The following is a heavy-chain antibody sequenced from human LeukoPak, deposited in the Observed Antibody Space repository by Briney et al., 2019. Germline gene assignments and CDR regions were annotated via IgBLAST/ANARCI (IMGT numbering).Heavy chain of an antibody. D-gene: IGHD5-18*01. CDR3: AKGGYFSYDM. J-gene: IGHJ3*02. CDR2: ISGTHAGRQGTT. Sequence: GGSLRLSCAASGFTFSTYDMSWVRQTPGKGLEWVSAISGTHAGRQGTTYYADSVKGRFTISRDDSKNTLYLQMHSLRAEDTAIYFCAKGGYFSYDMWGQGTKITVSP. V-gene: IGHV3-23*01. CDR1: GFTFSTYD.